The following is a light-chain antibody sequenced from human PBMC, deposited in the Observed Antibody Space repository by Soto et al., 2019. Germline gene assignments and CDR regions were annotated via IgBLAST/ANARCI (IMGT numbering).Light chain of an antibody. Sequence: QSALTQPPSVSGSPGQSVTISCTGTSSDVGSYNRVSWYQQPPGTALKLMIYEVSNRPSGVPDRFSGSKSGNTASLTISGLQAEDEADYYCSLYTSSSTFVVFGGGTKLTVL. J-gene: IGLJ2*01. CDR2: EVS. V-gene: IGLV2-18*01. CDR1: SSDVGSYNR. CDR3: SLYTSSSTFVV.